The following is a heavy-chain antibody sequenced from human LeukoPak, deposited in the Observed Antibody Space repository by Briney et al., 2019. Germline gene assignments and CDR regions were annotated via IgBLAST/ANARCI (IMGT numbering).Heavy chain of an antibody. V-gene: IGHV4-59*01. CDR3: ARDKDTSSCLDY. CDR2: IYYSGST. D-gene: IGHD6-13*01. J-gene: IGHJ4*02. CDR1: GGSISSYY. Sequence: SETLSLTCTVSGGSISSYYWSWIRQPPRKGLEWIGYIYYSGSTKYNPSLKSRVTISVDTSENQFSLKLSSVTAADTAVYYCARDKDTSSCLDYWGQGTLVTVSS.